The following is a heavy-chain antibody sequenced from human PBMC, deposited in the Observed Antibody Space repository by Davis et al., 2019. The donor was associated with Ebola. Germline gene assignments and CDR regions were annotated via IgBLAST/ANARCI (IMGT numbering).Heavy chain of an antibody. Sequence: SVNVSCKASGYTFTSNGISRVRQALGQGLEWMGWISPYNGNTNYAQKLQGRVTMTTDRSTSTAYMELRSLRSDDTAVYYCVRERPRDYYYYYGMDVWGQGTTVTVSS. CDR2: ISPYNGNT. CDR3: VRERPRDYYYYYGMDV. CDR1: GYTFTSNG. V-gene: IGHV1-18*01. J-gene: IGHJ6*02. D-gene: IGHD2-21*02.